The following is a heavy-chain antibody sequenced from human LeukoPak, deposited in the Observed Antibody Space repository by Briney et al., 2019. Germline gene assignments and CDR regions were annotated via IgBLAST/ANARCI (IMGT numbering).Heavy chain of an antibody. J-gene: IGHJ4*02. V-gene: IGHV3-30*18. CDR1: GFTFSSYG. CDR3: AKDIGYDSSLY. CDR2: ISYDGSNK. D-gene: IGHD3-22*01. Sequence: PGGSLRLSCAASGFTFSSYGMHWVRQAPGKGLEWVAVISYDGSNKYYADSVKGRFTISRDNSKNTLYLQMNSLRAEDTAVYYCAKDIGYDSSLYWGQGTLVTVSS.